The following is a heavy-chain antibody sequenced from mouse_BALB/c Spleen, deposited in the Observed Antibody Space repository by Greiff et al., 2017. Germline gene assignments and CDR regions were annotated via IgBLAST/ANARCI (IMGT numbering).Heavy chain of an antibody. Sequence: EVMLVESGGGLVKPGGSLKLSCAASGFTFSSYSMPWVRQSPGKGLEWVGDISSGGSYTYYTDNVTGRVTISRDNAKNSLYLEMNRLRSEDTAIYYCARGYDVVYALDYWGQGTSVTVSS. CDR1: GFTFSSYS. CDR3: ARGYDVVYALDY. D-gene: IGHD2-12*01. V-gene: IGHV5-9-4*01. CDR2: ISSGGSYT. J-gene: IGHJ4*01.